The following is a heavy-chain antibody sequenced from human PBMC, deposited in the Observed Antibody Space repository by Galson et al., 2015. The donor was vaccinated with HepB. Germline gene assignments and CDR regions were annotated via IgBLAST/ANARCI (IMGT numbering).Heavy chain of an antibody. D-gene: IGHD3-9*01. Sequence: SLRLSCAGSGFRFHYYALHWVRQAPGKGLEFVSGISHNGGATKFADSVRDRFTISGDNPKNTMYLQMNSLRTEDTAVYYCVKEDILTGYSVGSFHFWGRGTMVTVSS. CDR3: VKEDILTGYSVGSFHF. J-gene: IGHJ3*01. CDR1: GFRFHYYA. V-gene: IGHV3-64D*06. CDR2: ISHNGGAT.